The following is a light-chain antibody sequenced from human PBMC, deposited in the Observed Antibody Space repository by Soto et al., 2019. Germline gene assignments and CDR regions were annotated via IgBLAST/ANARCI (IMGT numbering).Light chain of an antibody. CDR2: GAS. Sequence: EIVLTQSPGTLSLSPGERATLSCRASQSVSSSYLAWYQQKPGQAPRLLIYGASSRATGIPDRFSGSGSGTDFTLTISRLDPEDFAVYYCQHYGSSPDTFGQGTKLEIK. CDR1: QSVSSSY. J-gene: IGKJ2*01. V-gene: IGKV3-20*01. CDR3: QHYGSSPDT.